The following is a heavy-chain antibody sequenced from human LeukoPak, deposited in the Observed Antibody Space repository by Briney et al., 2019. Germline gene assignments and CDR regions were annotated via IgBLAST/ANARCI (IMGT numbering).Heavy chain of an antibody. CDR1: GGSISSYY. CDR3: ARASVTWIQLTDAFDI. D-gene: IGHD5-18*01. J-gene: IGHJ3*02. CDR2: IYTSGST. V-gene: IGHV4-4*07. Sequence: SETLSLTCTVSGGSISSYYWSWIRQPAGKGLEWIGRIYTSGSTNYNPSLKSRVTISVDTSKNQFSLKLSSVTAADTAVYYCARASVTWIQLTDAFDIWGQGTMVTVSS.